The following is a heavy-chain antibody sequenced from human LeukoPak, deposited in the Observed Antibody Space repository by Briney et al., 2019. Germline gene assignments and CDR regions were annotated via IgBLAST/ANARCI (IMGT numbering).Heavy chain of an antibody. J-gene: IGHJ4*02. CDR1: GFTFSSYA. V-gene: IGHV3-74*01. CDR2: IDIDGTGT. Sequence: GGSLRLSCAASGFTFSSYAMSWVRQAPGKGLVWVSRIDIDGTGTSYADSVKGRFTISRDNAKNTVSLQMNSLKAEDTAVYYCGTVFDHWGPGILVTVSS. CDR3: GTVFDH.